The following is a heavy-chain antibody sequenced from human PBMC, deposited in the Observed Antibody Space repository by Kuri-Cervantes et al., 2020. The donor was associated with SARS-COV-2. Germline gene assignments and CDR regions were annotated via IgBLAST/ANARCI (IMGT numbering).Heavy chain of an antibody. D-gene: IGHD3-16*01. CDR2: IRSKANSYAT. Sequence: GESLKISCAASGFTFSGSAMHWVRQASGKGLEWVGRIRSKANSYATAYAASLKSMFTISRDDSKNTAYLQMNSLKTEDTAVYYYTMGDWFDPWGQGTLVTVSS. V-gene: IGHV3-73*01. CDR1: GFTFSGSA. J-gene: IGHJ5*02. CDR3: TMGDWFDP.